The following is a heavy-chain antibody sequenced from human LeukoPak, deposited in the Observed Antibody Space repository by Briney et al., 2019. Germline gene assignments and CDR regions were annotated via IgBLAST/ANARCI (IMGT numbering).Heavy chain of an antibody. V-gene: IGHV1-69*01. J-gene: IGHJ6*02. CDR1: GGSLSTYA. CDR3: ARYKVPPHQDSSMVPGVYYYYGMDV. CDR2: IIPFFGTP. Sequence: ASVKVSCKASGGSLSTYAISWVRQAPGQGLEWMGGIIPFFGTPSYAQKFHGRVTITADESTNTAYMEVSSLRSEDTALYYCARYKVPPHQDSSMVPGVYYYYGMDVWGLGTTVTVSS. D-gene: IGHD3-10*01.